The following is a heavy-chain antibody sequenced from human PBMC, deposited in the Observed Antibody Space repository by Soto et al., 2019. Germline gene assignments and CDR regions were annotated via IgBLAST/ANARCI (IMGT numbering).Heavy chain of an antibody. V-gene: IGHV3-23*01. J-gene: IGHJ6*02. CDR2: ISGSGTDT. CDR1: GFTFRYYA. D-gene: IGHD2-2*01. Sequence: GGSLRLSCAASGFTFRYYAMSWVHQAPGKRLEWVSAISGSGTDTYYTHSVKGRFTISRDNSKNTLYLQMNSLRAEDTAVYYCARDECCDSSSCSDPESNSYYYGVDVWGQGTTVTVSS. CDR3: ARDECCDSSSCSDPESNSYYYGVDV.